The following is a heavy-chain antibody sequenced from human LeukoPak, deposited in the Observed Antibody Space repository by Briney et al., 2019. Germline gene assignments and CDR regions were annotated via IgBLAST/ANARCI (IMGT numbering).Heavy chain of an antibody. J-gene: IGHJ4*02. CDR3: ARDPGYLQSDY. CDR2: MHPNSGVT. CDR1: GYTFTGYW. D-gene: IGHD4-11*01. V-gene: IGHV1-2*02. Sequence: GASVTVSCKASGYTFTGYWIHWVRQAPGQGLEWMGCMHPNSGVTGYARRFQGRVTMTRDTSISTAYMDLSSLRSDDTAVYYCARDPGYLQSDYWGQGTLVTVPS.